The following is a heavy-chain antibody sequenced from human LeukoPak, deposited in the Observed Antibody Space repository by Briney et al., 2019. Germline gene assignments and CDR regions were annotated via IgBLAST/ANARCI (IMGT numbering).Heavy chain of an antibody. J-gene: IGHJ4*02. CDR3: ARTPYCSSTTCEDFDY. CDR2: INSDGLTT. V-gene: IGHV3-74*01. CDR1: GFTFSSYW. D-gene: IGHD2-2*01. Sequence: GGSLRLSCAASGFTFSSYWMHWVRQAPGKGLVWVSRINSDGLTTNYADSVKGRFTISRDNAKNTLYLQMNSLRADDTAVYYCARTPYCSSTTCEDFDYWGQGTLVTVSS.